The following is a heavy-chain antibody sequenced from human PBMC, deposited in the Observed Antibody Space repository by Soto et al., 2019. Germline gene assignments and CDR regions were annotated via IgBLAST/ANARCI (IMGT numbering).Heavy chain of an antibody. D-gene: IGHD3-9*01. CDR2: IYHSGST. Sequence: SETLSLTCAVSGGSISSSNWWSWVRQPPGKGLEWIGEIYHSGSTNYNPSLKRRVTISVDKSKNQFSLKLSSVTAADTAVYYCASALYYDILTGYYRDYWGQGTLVTVSS. CDR1: GGSISSSNW. V-gene: IGHV4-4*02. J-gene: IGHJ4*02. CDR3: ASALYYDILTGYYRDY.